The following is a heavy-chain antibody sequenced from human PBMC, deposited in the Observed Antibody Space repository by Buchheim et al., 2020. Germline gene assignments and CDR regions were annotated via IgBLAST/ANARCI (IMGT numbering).Heavy chain of an antibody. CDR1: GGSIRNYY. D-gene: IGHD6-25*01. CDR2: INYSGTA. Sequence: QVQLQESGPGLVKPSETLSLTCTVSGGSIRNYYWSWIRQPPGKGLEWIGNINYSGTANYNASPKTRVTISVDTSKNQLSLRVTSVTAADTAVYYCARQGQRLAMSYFDYWGQGTL. CDR3: ARQGQRLAMSYFDY. J-gene: IGHJ4*02. V-gene: IGHV4-59*01.